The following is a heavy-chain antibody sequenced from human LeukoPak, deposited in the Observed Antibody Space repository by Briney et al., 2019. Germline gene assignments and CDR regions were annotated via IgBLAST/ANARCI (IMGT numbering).Heavy chain of an antibody. J-gene: IGHJ4*02. D-gene: IGHD6-19*01. V-gene: IGHV3-30*03. CDR1: GFTFSSYG. CDR2: ISYDGSNK. Sequence: PGGSLRLSCAASGFTFSSYGMHWVRQAPGKGLEWVAVISYDGSNKYYADSVKGRFTISRDNSKNTLYLQMNSLRAEDTAVYYCARENQWHRGGTFDYWGQGTLVTVSS. CDR3: ARENQWHRGGTFDY.